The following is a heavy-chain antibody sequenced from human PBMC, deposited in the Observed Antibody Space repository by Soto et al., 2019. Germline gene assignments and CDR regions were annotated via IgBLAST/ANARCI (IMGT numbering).Heavy chain of an antibody. Sequence: LSLTCTVSAGSISSYYWSWIRQPPGKGLEWIGYIYYSGSTNYNPSLKSRVTISVDTSKNQFSLKLSSVTAADTAVYYCARNTYYYENTKLAFDIGGQGTMVTVSS. CDR1: AGSISSYY. CDR3: ARNTYYYENTKLAFDI. D-gene: IGHD3-22*01. CDR2: IYYSGST. V-gene: IGHV4-59*01. J-gene: IGHJ3*02.